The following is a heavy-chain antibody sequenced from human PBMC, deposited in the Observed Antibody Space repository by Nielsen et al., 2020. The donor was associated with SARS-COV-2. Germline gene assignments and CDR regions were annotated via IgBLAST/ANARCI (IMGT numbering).Heavy chain of an antibody. CDR1: GFIFTSYW. Sequence: GESLKISCAASGFIFTSYWMSWVRQAPGKGLEWVANIKQDGGEKYHVDSVKGRFTISRDNAKNSLYLQMNSLRVEDTAVYYCARGGSPFDPWGQGTLVTVSS. CDR3: ARGGSPFDP. CDR2: IKQDGGEK. J-gene: IGHJ5*02. V-gene: IGHV3-7*01.